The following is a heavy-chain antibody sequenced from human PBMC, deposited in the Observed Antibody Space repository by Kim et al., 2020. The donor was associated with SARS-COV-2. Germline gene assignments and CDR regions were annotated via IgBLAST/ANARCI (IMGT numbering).Heavy chain of an antibody. D-gene: IGHD2-15*01. CDR1: GYTFTSYG. J-gene: IGHJ6*02. CDR3: ARMVGYCSGGSCDSGWYYYYGMDV. Sequence: ASVKVSCKASGYTFTSYGISWVRQAPGQGLEWMGWISAYNVNTNYAQKLQGRVTMTTDTSTSTAYMELRSLRSDDTAVYYCARMVGYCSGGSCDSGWYYYYGMDVWGQGTTVTVSS. CDR2: ISAYNVNT. V-gene: IGHV1-18*01.